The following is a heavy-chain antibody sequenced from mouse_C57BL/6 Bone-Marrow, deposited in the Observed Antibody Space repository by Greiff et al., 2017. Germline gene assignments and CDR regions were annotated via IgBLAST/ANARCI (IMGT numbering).Heavy chain of an antibody. CDR2: INYDGSST. CDR1: GFTFSDYY. J-gene: IGHJ1*03. CDR3: ARDYYGIYFDV. D-gene: IGHD1-1*01. V-gene: IGHV5-16*01. Sequence: EVQLQESEGGLVKPGSSMKLSCTASGFTFSDYYMPWVRQVPEKGLEWVANINYDGSSTYYLDSLKSRFIISRDNAKNILYLQMSSLKSEDTATYYCARDYYGIYFDVWGTGTTVTVSS.